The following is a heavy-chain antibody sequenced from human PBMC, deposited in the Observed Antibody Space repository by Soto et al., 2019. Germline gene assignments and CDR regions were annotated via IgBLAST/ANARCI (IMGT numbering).Heavy chain of an antibody. CDR3: ASELGFGKLSVV. Sequence: QVQVVQSGVEVRRPGSSVKVSCKASGDTFKNCVISWVRQAPGQGLEWMGGIIPLFGTTDFAQRFQGRPTITTDESTTTAYMELSSLRSEDTATYYCASELGFGKLSVVWGQGTTVIVSS. CDR2: IIPLFGTT. J-gene: IGHJ6*02. CDR1: GDTFKNCV. D-gene: IGHD3-10*01. V-gene: IGHV1-69*01.